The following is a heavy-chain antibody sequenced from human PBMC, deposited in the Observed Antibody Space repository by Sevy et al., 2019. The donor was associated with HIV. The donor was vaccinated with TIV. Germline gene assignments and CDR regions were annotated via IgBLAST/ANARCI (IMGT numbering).Heavy chain of an antibody. CDR1: GGSITSLY. CDR2: IYYNRHI. V-gene: IGHV4-59*08. D-gene: IGHD1-26*01. J-gene: IGHJ4*02. Sequence: SETLSLTCTVSGGSITSLYWNWIRQPPGKGLEWIANIYYNRHINYNPSLKSRVTLSLDTSKNQFALWLSSVTAADTGRYYCAGENAWGRGYSWGQGTLVTVSS. CDR3: AGENAWGRGYS.